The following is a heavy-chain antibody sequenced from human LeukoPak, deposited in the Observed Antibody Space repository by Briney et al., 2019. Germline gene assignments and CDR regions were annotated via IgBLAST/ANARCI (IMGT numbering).Heavy chain of an antibody. CDR2: VNPNSGHT. CDR1: GYTFTSYD. J-gene: IGHJ4*02. CDR3: ARGAPGSYCSGGSCPYFDY. Sequence: ASVKVSCKASGYTFTSYDVNWVRQATGRGPGWMGWVNPNSGHTGYAQKFQGRVTMTTNTSISTAYMELSSLRSEDTAVYYCARGAPGSYCSGGSCPYFDYWGQGTLVSVSS. V-gene: IGHV1-8*01. D-gene: IGHD2-15*01.